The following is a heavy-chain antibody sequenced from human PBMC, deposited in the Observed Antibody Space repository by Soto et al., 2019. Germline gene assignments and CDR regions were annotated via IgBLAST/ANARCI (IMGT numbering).Heavy chain of an antibody. CDR2: ISSSSYI. Sequence: PGGSLRLSCAASGFTFSSYSMNWVRQAPGKGLEWVSSISSSSYIYYADSVKGRFTISRDNAKNSLYLQMNSLRAEDTAVYYCARTVMGIAVAGNFDYWGQGTLVTVSS. J-gene: IGHJ4*02. CDR1: GFTFSSYS. V-gene: IGHV3-21*01. CDR3: ARTVMGIAVAGNFDY. D-gene: IGHD6-19*01.